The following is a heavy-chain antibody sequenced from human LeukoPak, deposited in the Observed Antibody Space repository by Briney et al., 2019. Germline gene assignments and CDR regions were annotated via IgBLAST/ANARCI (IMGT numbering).Heavy chain of an antibody. CDR3: AKDQEPFGMVAIDY. CDR2: ISSSSSYI. D-gene: IGHD3-3*01. J-gene: IGHJ4*02. V-gene: IGHV3-21*01. CDR1: GFTFSSYS. Sequence: PGGSLRLSCAASGFTFSSYSMNWVRQAPGKGLKWVSSISSSSSYIYYADSVKGRFTISRDNAKNSLYLQMNSLRVEDTAVYYCAKDQEPFGMVAIDYWGQGTLVTVSS.